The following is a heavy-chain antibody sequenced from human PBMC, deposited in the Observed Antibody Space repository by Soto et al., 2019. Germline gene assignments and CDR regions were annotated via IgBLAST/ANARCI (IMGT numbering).Heavy chain of an antibody. CDR2: IYYSGST. D-gene: IGHD6-6*01. Sequence: PSEARSLPSNQSDRCVSSTDYFWGWLGESPGKRLERIAHIYYSGSTNYNPSFNSRATISVDPSKSKVSLTLTSMKAADAALYYCARSRKYYYYGFVVLGQG. V-gene: IGHV4-61*08. CDR3: ARSRKYYYYGFVV. CDR1: DRCVSSTDYF. J-gene: IGHJ6*02.